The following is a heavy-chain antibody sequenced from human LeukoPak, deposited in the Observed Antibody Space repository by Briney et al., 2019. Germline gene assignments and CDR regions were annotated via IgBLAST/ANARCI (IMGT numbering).Heavy chain of an antibody. CDR3: ARGGLSDYYFDY. D-gene: IGHD2-21*02. V-gene: IGHV3-23*01. J-gene: IGHJ4*02. Sequence: GGSLRLSCAASGFTFSSYAMSWVRQAPGKGLEWVSAISGSGGSTYYADSVKGRFTISRDNAKNSLYLQMNSLRAEDTAVYYCARGGLSDYYFDYWGQGTLVTVSS. CDR2: ISGSGGST. CDR1: GFTFSSYA.